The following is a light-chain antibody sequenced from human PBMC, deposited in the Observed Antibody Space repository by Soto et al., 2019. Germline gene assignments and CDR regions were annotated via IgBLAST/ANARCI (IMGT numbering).Light chain of an antibody. CDR1: QSVSSN. V-gene: IGKV3D-15*01. CDR2: GAY. Sequence: EIVITQSPATLSVSPGERATLSCRASQSVSSNLAWYQQKPGQAPRLLIYGAYTRATGIQARFSGSGAGTEFTLTISSLQSEDVSVDYCQQYNNWPWTFGQGTKVDIK. CDR3: QQYNNWPWT. J-gene: IGKJ1*01.